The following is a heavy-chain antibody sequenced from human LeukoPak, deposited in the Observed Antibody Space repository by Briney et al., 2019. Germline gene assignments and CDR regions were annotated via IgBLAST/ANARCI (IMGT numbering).Heavy chain of an antibody. D-gene: IGHD3-16*02. CDR2: ISGGGGST. CDR1: GFTFSSSG. V-gene: IGHV3-23*01. CDR3: AKDRWRFDP. J-gene: IGHJ5*02. Sequence: GGSLRLSCAASGFTFSSSGMSWVRQAPGKGLEWVSAISGGGGSTYYADSVKGRFTISRDNSKNTLYLQMNSLRAEDSAVYYCAKDRWRFDPWGQGTLVTVSS.